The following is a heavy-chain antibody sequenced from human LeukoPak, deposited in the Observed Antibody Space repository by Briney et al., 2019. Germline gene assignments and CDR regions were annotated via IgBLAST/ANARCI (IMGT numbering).Heavy chain of an antibody. CDR3: ARDDNCSGGSCYYDEYFQH. Sequence: GGSLRLSCAASGFTFSSYSMNWVRQAPGKGLEWVSYISSSSSTIYYADSVKGRFTISRDNAKNSLYLQMNSLRAEDTAVYYCARDDNCSGGSCYYDEYFQHWGQGTLVTVSS. CDR2: ISSSSSTI. CDR1: GFTFSSYS. J-gene: IGHJ1*01. V-gene: IGHV3-48*01. D-gene: IGHD2-15*01.